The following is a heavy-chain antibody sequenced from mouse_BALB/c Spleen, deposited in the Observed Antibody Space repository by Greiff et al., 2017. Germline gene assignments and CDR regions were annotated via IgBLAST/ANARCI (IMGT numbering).Heavy chain of an antibody. D-gene: IGHD1-2*01. CDR3: ARGFTTAHFDY. V-gene: IGHV1-87*01. Sequence: QVQLKQSGAELARPGASVKLSCKASGYTFTSYWMQWVKQRPGQGLEWIGAIYPGDGDTRYTQKFKGKATLTADKSSSTAYMQLSSLASEDSAVYYCARGFTTAHFDYWGQGTTLTVSS. CDR2: IYPGDGDT. J-gene: IGHJ2*01. CDR1: GYTFTSYW.